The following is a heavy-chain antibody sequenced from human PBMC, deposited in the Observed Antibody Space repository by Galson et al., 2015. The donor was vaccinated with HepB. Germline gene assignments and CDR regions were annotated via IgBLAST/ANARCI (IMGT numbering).Heavy chain of an antibody. V-gene: IGHV5-51*03. D-gene: IGHD2-15*01. CDR3: ARRGFCSETTCTDAFDI. CDR2: ILPGDSAT. J-gene: IGHJ3*02. CDR1: GYNFSSFW. Sequence: QSGAEVKKPGESLKISCTSSGYNFSSFWIGWARQMPGKGLEWMGIILPGDSATRYSPSFQGQVTMSADRSISTAYLQWSSLRASDTAMYYCARRGFCSETTCTDAFDIWGQGTMVTVSS.